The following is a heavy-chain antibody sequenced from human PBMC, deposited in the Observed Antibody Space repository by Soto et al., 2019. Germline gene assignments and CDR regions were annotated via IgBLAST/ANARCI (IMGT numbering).Heavy chain of an antibody. CDR3: ATGVPPSICSSTSCSNYFDY. Sequence: ASVKVSCKVSGYTLTELSMHWVRQAPGKGLEWMGGFDPEDGETIYAQKFQGRVTMTEDTSTDTAYMELSSLRSEDTAVYYCATGVPPSICSSTSCSNYFDYWGQGTLVTVSS. V-gene: IGHV1-24*01. CDR2: FDPEDGET. J-gene: IGHJ4*02. CDR1: GYTLTELS. D-gene: IGHD2-2*01.